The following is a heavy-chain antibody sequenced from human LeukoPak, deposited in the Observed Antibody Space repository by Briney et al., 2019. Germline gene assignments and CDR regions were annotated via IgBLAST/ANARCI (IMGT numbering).Heavy chain of an antibody. Sequence: GGSLRLSCAASGFTFSSYAMSWVRQAPGKGLEWVSAISGSGGSTYYADSVKGRFTISRDNSKNTLYLQMNSLRAEDTAVYYCAKDQVWPDYDILTGYYKDWGQGTLVTVSS. V-gene: IGHV3-23*01. D-gene: IGHD3-9*01. J-gene: IGHJ4*02. CDR2: ISGSGGST. CDR1: GFTFSSYA. CDR3: AKDQVWPDYDILTGYYKD.